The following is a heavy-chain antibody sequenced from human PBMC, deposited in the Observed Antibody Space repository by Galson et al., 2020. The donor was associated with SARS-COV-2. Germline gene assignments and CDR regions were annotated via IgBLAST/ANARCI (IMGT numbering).Heavy chain of an antibody. J-gene: IGHJ3*02. D-gene: IGHD3-16*01. CDR3: ARREGAYDYFAFGT. Sequence: ASETLSLTCTVSGGSINSNTYYWAWIRQPPGQGLEWIGSIYYSGSTWYNPSLKSRVTISVDTSKNQFTLQLNSVSAADTAVYYCARREGAYDYFAFGTWGQGTMVALSS. CDR2: IYYSGST. CDR1: GGSINSNTYY. V-gene: IGHV4-39*06.